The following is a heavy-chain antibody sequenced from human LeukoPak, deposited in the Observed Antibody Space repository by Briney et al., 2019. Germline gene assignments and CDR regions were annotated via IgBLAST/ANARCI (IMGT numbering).Heavy chain of an antibody. Sequence: ASVKVSSKASGYTFTSYDINWVRQATGQGLEWMGWMNPNSGGTNYAQKFQGRVTMTRDTSISTAYMELSRLRSDDTAVYYCARDEPPYYGSGSYDYYGMDVWGQGTTVTVSS. J-gene: IGHJ6*02. CDR1: GYTFTSYD. CDR3: ARDEPPYYGSGSYDYYGMDV. CDR2: MNPNSGGT. D-gene: IGHD3-10*01. V-gene: IGHV1-2*02.